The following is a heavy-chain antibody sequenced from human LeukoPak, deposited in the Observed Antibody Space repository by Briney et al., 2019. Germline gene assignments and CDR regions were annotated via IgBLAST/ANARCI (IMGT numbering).Heavy chain of an antibody. D-gene: IGHD4-17*01. J-gene: IGHJ4*02. CDR3: ALRRDGDYSFDY. Sequence: PGGSLRLSCAASGFIFSSYAMSWVRQAPGKGLEWVSVISGSGGITYYPDSVKGRFTISRDNSKNTLYLQMKSLRAEDTAVYYCALRRDGDYSFDYWGQGTLVTVSS. CDR1: GFIFSSYA. CDR2: ISGSGGIT. V-gene: IGHV3-23*01.